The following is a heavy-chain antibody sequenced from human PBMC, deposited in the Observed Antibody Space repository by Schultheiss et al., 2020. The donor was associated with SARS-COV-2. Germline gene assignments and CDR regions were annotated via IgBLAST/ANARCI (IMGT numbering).Heavy chain of an antibody. Sequence: GGSLRLSCAASGFTFSDYGMHWVRQAPGKGLEWVAFIWYDGSVKKYADSVKGRFTISRDNSKNTLYLQMNSLRAEDTAVYYCAREGYSYEIDYWGQGTLVTVAS. CDR3: AREGYSYEIDY. CDR1: GFTFSDYG. V-gene: IGHV3-30*02. J-gene: IGHJ4*02. D-gene: IGHD5-18*01. CDR2: IWYDGSVK.